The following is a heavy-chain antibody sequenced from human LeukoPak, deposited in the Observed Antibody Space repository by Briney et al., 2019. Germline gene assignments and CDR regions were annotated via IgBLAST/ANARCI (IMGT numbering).Heavy chain of an antibody. CDR1: GGTFSSYA. Sequence: GASVKVSCKASGGTFSSYAISWVRQAPGQGLEWMGGIIPIFGTANYAQKFQGRVTITADESTSTAYMELSSLRSEDTAVYYCASGCSSTSCYARSGYYYMDVWGKGTTVTISS. D-gene: IGHD2-2*01. J-gene: IGHJ6*03. CDR3: ASGCSSTSCYARSGYYYMDV. V-gene: IGHV1-69*13. CDR2: IIPIFGTA.